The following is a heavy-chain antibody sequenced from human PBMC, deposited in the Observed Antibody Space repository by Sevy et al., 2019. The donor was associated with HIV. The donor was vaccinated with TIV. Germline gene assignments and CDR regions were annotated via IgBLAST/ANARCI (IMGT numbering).Heavy chain of an antibody. Sequence: GGSLRLSCAASGFTFSSYGMHWVRQAPGKGLEWVAVIWYDGSNKYYADSVKGRFTISRDNSKNTLYLQMNSLRAEDTAVYYCARGRGTAMDPYYYYYGMDVWGQGTTVTVSS. CDR1: GFTFSSYG. J-gene: IGHJ6*02. CDR3: ARGRGTAMDPYYYYYGMDV. D-gene: IGHD5-18*01. CDR2: IWYDGSNK. V-gene: IGHV3-33*01.